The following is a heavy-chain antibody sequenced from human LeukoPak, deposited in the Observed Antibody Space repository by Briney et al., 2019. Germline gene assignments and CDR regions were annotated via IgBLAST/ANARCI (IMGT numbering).Heavy chain of an antibody. V-gene: IGHV3-30*02. CDR2: IRYDGNEK. Sequence: GGSLTLSCVAPGLIFSNYGMHWVRQAPGKGLDWVSFIRYDGNEKQYADSMRGRVTISRDNSKGTLFLQMNSLRPEDTAVYYCAKAYGSRLLKGDHQNMDVWGKGTTVIVSS. CDR3: AKAYGSRLLKGDHQNMDV. CDR1: GLIFSNYG. D-gene: IGHD2-21*02. J-gene: IGHJ6*04.